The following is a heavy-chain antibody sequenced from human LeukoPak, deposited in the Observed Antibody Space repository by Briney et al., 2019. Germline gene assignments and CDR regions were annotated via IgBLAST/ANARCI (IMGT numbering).Heavy chain of an antibody. D-gene: IGHD4-17*01. V-gene: IGHV1-18*01. CDR1: GYTFTSYG. Sequence: ASVKVSCKASGYTFTSYGISWVRQAPGQGLEWMGWISAYNGNTNYAQKLQGRVTMTTDTSTSTAYMELRSLRSDDTAAYYCARSAHDYGDYVSRGAFDIWGQGTMVTVSS. CDR2: ISAYNGNT. CDR3: ARSAHDYGDYVSRGAFDI. J-gene: IGHJ3*02.